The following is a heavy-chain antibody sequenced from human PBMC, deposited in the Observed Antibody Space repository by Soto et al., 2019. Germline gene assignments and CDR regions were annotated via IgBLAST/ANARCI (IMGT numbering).Heavy chain of an antibody. Sequence: GGSLRLSCAASGFTFSSYVMSWVRQAPGKGLEWVSAISGSGGSTYYADSVKGRFTISRDNSKNTLYLQMNSLRAEDTAVYYCAKDPARTATYYYDSSGYPPGPYYFDYSGQGTLVTVSS. J-gene: IGHJ4*02. CDR1: GFTFSSYV. V-gene: IGHV3-23*01. CDR2: ISGSGGST. D-gene: IGHD3-22*01. CDR3: AKDPARTATYYYDSSGYPPGPYYFDY.